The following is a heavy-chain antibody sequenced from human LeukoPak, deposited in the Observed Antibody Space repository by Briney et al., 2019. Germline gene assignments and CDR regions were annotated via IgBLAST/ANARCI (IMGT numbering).Heavy chain of an antibody. Sequence: WASVKVSCKASGYTFTSYGISWVRQAPGQGLEWMGWISAYNGNTNYAQKLQGRVTMTTDTSTSTAYMELRSLRSDDTAVYYCARVLDGDFWSGYYYFDYWGQGTLVTVSS. CDR2: ISAYNGNT. J-gene: IGHJ4*02. CDR1: GYTFTSYG. D-gene: IGHD3-3*01. CDR3: ARVLDGDFWSGYYYFDY. V-gene: IGHV1-18*01.